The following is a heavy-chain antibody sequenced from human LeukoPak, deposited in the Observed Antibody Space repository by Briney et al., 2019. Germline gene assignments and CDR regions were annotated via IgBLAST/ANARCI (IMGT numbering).Heavy chain of an antibody. CDR3: ARQRAGGTWAFDY. CDR1: RGSISSRRDY. D-gene: IGHD1-26*01. J-gene: IGHJ4*02. CDR2: VYHSGST. Sequence: SETLSLTCTVSRGSISSRRDYWWAWIRQPLGQGLVWIGSVYHSGSTYSNPSLKSRLTISVDTSKDQFSLNLTSVTAADTAVYYCARQRAGGTWAFDYWGQGTLLTVSS. V-gene: IGHV4-39*01.